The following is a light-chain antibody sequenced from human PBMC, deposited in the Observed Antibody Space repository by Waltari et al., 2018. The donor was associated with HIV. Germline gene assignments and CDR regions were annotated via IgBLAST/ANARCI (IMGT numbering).Light chain of an antibody. Sequence: DIQMTQSPSSLSASIGDRVTITCRASHSISRYLNWYQQIPGKAPKLLIYGASSLQSGVPSRFSGSGSGTDFTLTISTLQADDFATYYCQQTYSTPRTFGPGTKLDIK. CDR1: HSISRY. V-gene: IGKV1-39*01. J-gene: IGKJ3*01. CDR3: QQTYSTPRT. CDR2: GAS.